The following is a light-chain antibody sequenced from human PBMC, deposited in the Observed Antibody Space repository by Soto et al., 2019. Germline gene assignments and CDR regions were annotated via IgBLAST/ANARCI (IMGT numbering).Light chain of an antibody. CDR3: QSYDSSLSGSV. V-gene: IGLV1-40*01. CDR1: SSNIGAGYD. Sequence: QAVVTQPPSVSGAPGQRVTISCTGSSSNIGAGYDVHWYKQLPGTAPKLLIYGNSNRPSGVPDRFSGSKSGTAASLAITGLQAEDEADYYCQSYDSSLSGSVFGGGTKVTVL. CDR2: GNS. J-gene: IGLJ2*01.